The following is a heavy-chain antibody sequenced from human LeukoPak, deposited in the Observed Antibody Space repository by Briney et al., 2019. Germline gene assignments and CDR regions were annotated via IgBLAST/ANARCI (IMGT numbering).Heavy chain of an antibody. V-gene: IGHV3-21*01. CDR1: GFTFSSYS. D-gene: IGHD2-8*01. CDR2: ISSSSYI. J-gene: IGHJ4*02. Sequence: GGSLRLCCTASGFTFSSYSMNWVRQAPGKGLEWVSSISSSSYIYYAESVKGRFTISRDNAKNSLYLQMNSLSAEDTAVYYCARDRMGDYWGQGTLVTVSS. CDR3: ARDRMGDY.